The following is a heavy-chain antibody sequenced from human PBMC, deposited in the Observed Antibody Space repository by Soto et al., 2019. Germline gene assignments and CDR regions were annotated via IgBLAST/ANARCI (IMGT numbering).Heavy chain of an antibody. CDR1: GFTFSSFA. J-gene: IGHJ1*01. D-gene: IGHD3-10*01. CDR3: AKSGRAEYFQH. CDR2: ISGSGGST. Sequence: GGSLRLSCAASGFTFSSFAMSWVRQAPGKGLEWVSAISGSGGSTYYADSVKGRFTISRDNSKNTLYLQMNSLRAEDTAVYYCAKSGRAEYFQHWGQGALVTVSS. V-gene: IGHV3-23*01.